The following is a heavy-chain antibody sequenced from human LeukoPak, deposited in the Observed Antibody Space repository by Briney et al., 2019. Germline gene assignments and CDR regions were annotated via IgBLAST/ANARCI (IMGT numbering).Heavy chain of an antibody. J-gene: IGHJ4*02. V-gene: IGHV1-69*04. D-gene: IGHD3-22*01. CDR2: IIPIFGIA. CDR3: ARDWYYYDSSGYQGSSGY. Sequence: ASVKVSCKASGGTFSSYAISWVRQAPGQGLEWMGRIIPIFGIANYAQKFQGRVTITADKSTSTAYMELSSLRSEDTAVYYCARDWYYYDSSGYQGSSGYWGQGTLVTVSS. CDR1: GGTFSSYA.